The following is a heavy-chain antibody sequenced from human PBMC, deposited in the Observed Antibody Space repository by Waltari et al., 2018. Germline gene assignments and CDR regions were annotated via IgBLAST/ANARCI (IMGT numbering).Heavy chain of an antibody. CDR3: ARGDEAYSSSWYYFDY. CDR1: GYSISSGYY. D-gene: IGHD6-13*01. Sequence: QVQLQESGPGLVKPSETLSLTCTVSGYSISSGYYWGWIRQPPGKGLEWIGRIYHSGSTYYNQSLKSRVTISVDTSKNQFSLKRSSVTAADPAGYYWARGDEAYSSSWYYFDYGGQGTLVTVSS. V-gene: IGHV4-38-2*02. CDR2: IYHSGST. J-gene: IGHJ4*02.